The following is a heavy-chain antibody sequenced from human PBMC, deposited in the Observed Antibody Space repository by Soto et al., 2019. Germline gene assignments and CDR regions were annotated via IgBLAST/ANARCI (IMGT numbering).Heavy chain of an antibody. J-gene: IGHJ6*02. CDR2: IIPSGGST. D-gene: IGHD4-4*01. CDR3: AKSSGTVTTSLGSYYYYYGMDV. V-gene: IGHV3-23*01. CDR1: GFAFNTYP. Sequence: GGSLRLSCAASGFAFNTYPMSWVRQAPGKGLEWVSSIIPSGGSTYYASSVKGRFTISRDNSKNTLYLQMSSLRAEDTAVYYCAKSSGTVTTSLGSYYYYYGMDVWGQGTTVTVSS.